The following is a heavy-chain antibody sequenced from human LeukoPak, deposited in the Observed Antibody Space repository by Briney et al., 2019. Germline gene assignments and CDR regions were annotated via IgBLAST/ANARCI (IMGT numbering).Heavy chain of an antibody. CDR1: GFSFSSYE. Sequence: GGSLRLSCAASGFSFSSYEMNWVRKAPGKGLEWISYISASGTLTHYADSVKGRFTISRDNSKNMLYLQMNSLRAEDTAVYYCARGGYYNILTGYRSKFLGFDDWGQGTLVTVSS. D-gene: IGHD3-9*01. CDR2: ISASGTLT. V-gene: IGHV3-48*03. CDR3: ARGGYYNILTGYRSKFLGFDD. J-gene: IGHJ4*02.